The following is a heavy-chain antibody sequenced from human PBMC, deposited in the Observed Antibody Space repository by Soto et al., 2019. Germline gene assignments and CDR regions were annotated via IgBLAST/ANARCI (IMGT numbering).Heavy chain of an antibody. J-gene: IGHJ6*03. Sequence: PGGCLRLSRAASGFTFSSYAMGWVRQAPGKGLEWVSAISGSGGSTYYADSVKGRFTISRDNSKNTLYLQMNSLRAEDTAVYYCAKDVPAARYYYYMDVWGKGTTVTVSS. CDR2: ISGSGGST. D-gene: IGHD2-2*01. CDR3: AKDVPAARYYYYMDV. CDR1: GFTFSSYA. V-gene: IGHV3-23*01.